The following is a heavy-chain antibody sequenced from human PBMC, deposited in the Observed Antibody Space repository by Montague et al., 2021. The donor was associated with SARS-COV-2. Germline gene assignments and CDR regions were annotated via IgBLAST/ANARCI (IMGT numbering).Heavy chain of an antibody. CDR2: TSYSGST. V-gene: IGHV4-59*12. CDR1: GGSISPYY. J-gene: IGHJ6*02. Sequence: SETLSLTCTVSGGSISPYYWSWIRQSPGKGLECIGYTSYSGSTDYSPSPKSRVTISIDTSKNQFSLKLSSVTAADTAVYYCARWGEYYDSPYYYYAMDVWGQGTTVNVSS. CDR3: ARWGEYYDSPYYYYAMDV. D-gene: IGHD3-3*01.